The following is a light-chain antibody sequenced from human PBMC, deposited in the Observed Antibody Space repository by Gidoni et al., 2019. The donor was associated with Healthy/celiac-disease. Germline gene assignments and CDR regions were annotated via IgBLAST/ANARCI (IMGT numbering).Light chain of an antibody. V-gene: IGLV2-14*03. Sequence: QSALTQPASVSVSPGQSITISCTGTSSDVGGYNYVSWYQQHPGKAPKLMIYDVSNRPSGVSNRFSGSKSGNTASLIISGLQAEDEADYYCSSYTSSSTLVFGTGTKVTVL. CDR2: DVS. J-gene: IGLJ1*01. CDR1: SSDVGGYNY. CDR3: SSYTSSSTLV.